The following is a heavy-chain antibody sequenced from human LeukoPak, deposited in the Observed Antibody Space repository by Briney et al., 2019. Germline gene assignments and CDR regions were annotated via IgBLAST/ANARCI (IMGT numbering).Heavy chain of an antibody. D-gene: IGHD3-3*01. Sequence: ASVKVSCKASGYTFTSYDINWVRQATGQGLEWMGWMNPNSGNIGYAQKFQGRVTMTRDTSTSTVYMELSSLRSEDTAVYYCARDYSKRIWSGYYPLRYWGQGTLVTVSS. V-gene: IGHV1-8*01. CDR1: GYTFTSYD. CDR2: MNPNSGNI. J-gene: IGHJ4*02. CDR3: ARDYSKRIWSGYYPLRY.